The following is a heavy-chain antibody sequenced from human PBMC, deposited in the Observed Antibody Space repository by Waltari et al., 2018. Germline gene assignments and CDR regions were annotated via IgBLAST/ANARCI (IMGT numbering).Heavy chain of an antibody. V-gene: IGHV4-34*01. CDR1: GGSFSGYY. CDR2: INHSGST. J-gene: IGHJ4*02. Sequence: QVQLQQWGAGLLKPSETLSLTCAVYGGSFSGYYWSWIRQPPGNGLEWIGEINHSGSTNYNPSLKSRVTISVDTSKNQFSLKLSSVTAADTAVYYCASGELTYCGGDCLDYWGQGTLVTVSS. D-gene: IGHD2-21*01. CDR3: ASGELTYCGGDCLDY.